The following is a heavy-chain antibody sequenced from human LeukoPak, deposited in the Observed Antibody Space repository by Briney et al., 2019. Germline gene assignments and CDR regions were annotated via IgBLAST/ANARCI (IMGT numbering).Heavy chain of an antibody. CDR3: ARDYYYDSTAAPSDY. D-gene: IGHD3-22*01. V-gene: IGHV1-3*01. J-gene: IGHJ4*02. CDR2: INAGNDNT. CDR1: GYTFTSYA. Sequence: GASVKVSCKASGYTFTSYAMHWVRQAPGQRLEWMGWINAGNDNTKYSQKFQGRVTITRDTSASTAYMELSSLRSEDTAVYYCARDYYYDSTAAPSDYWGQGTLVTVSS.